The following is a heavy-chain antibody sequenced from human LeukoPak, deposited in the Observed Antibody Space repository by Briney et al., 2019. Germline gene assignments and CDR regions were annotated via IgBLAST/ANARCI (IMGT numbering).Heavy chain of an antibody. J-gene: IGHJ4*02. V-gene: IGHV3-23*01. CDR3: AKRDYYSFDY. CDR2: ISDSGTST. D-gene: IGHD2/OR15-2a*01. CDR1: GDSISSSSYY. Sequence: ETLSLTCTVSGDSISSSSYYWGWVRQPPGKGLEWVSTISDSGTSTFYADSVKGRFTISRDNSKNTLYVQMNSLRAEDTAVYYCAKRDYYSFDYWGQGTLVTVSS.